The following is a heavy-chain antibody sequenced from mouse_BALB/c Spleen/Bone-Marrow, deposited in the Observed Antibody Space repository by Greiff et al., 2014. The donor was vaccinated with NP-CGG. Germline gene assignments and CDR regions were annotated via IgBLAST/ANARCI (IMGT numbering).Heavy chain of an antibody. V-gene: IGHV1S34*01. CDR2: ISCYNGAT. CDR1: GYSFTGYY. J-gene: IGHJ4*01. CDR3: ARGGTMTFYAMDY. D-gene: IGHD2-4*01. Sequence: LVKTGASVKISCKASGYSFTGYYMHWVKQSHGKSLEWIGYISCYNGATNHNQRFKGRATFTVDTSSSTAYMQFNSRTSEDSAVYYCARGGTMTFYAMDYWGQGTSVTVSS.